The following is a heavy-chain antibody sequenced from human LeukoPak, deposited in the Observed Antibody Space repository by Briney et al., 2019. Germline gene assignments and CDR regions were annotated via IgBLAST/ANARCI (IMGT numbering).Heavy chain of an antibody. V-gene: IGHV4-34*01. CDR2: IYYSGST. CDR1: GGSFSGYY. Sequence: SETLSLTCAVYGGSFSGYYWSWIRQPPGKGLEWIGSIYYSGSTYYNPSLKSRVTISVDTSKNQFSLKLSSVTAADTAVYYCARRAPFAVGATSRLYLVDAFDIWGQGTMVTVSS. J-gene: IGHJ3*02. D-gene: IGHD1-26*01. CDR3: ARRAPFAVGATSRLYLVDAFDI.